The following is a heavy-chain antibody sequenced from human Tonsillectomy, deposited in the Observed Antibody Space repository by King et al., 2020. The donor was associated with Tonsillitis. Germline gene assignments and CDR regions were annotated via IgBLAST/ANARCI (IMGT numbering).Heavy chain of an antibody. V-gene: IGHV3-23*04. CDR2: ISDGGDTT. D-gene: IGHD5-24*01. CDR1: GFAFSNCA. J-gene: IGHJ4*02. Sequence: VQLVESGGGSVQPGGSLRLSCAASGFAFSNCAMTWVRQAPGKGLQWVSTISDGGDTTYYADSVKGRVTISRYNSKNTMFLQMNSLRAEDTDVYYCAKQLSDASRPLDYWGQGTLVTVSS. CDR3: AKQLSDASRPLDY.